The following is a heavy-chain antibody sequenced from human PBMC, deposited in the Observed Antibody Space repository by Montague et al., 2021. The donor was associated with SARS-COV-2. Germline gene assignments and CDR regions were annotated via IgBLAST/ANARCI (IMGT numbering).Heavy chain of an antibody. Sequence: SETLSLTCTVSGDSLSFYFWTWIRQPPGRGLEWIGYIEYSGITNYNPSLKSRFTMSLDMSSNQFSLELRSVTAADTDVYYCGGFGYSNSTVDSWGQGTLVTVSS. CDR3: GGFGYSNSTVDS. CDR2: IEYSGIT. CDR1: GDSLSFYF. J-gene: IGHJ4*02. V-gene: IGHV4-59*08. D-gene: IGHD6-6*01.